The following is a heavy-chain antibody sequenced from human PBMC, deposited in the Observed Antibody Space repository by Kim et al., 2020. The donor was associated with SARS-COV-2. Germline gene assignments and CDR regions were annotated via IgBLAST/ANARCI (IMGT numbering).Heavy chain of an antibody. CDR1: GFTVSSNY. D-gene: IGHD6-6*01. Sequence: GGSLRLSCAASGFTVSSNYISWVRQAPGKGLEWVSVIYSGGNTYYADSVQGRFTISRDNSKNTVYLQMNSLRVEDTAVYYCARSSIEARHLFDYWGQGTLVTGSS. J-gene: IGHJ4*02. V-gene: IGHV3-66*02. CDR3: ARSSIEARHLFDY. CDR2: IYSGGNT.